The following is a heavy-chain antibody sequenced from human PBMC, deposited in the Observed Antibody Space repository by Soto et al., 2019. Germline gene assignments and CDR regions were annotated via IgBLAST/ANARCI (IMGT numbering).Heavy chain of an antibody. D-gene: IGHD1-7*01. CDR2: ISSSGSTI. J-gene: IGHJ5*02. V-gene: IGHV3-11*01. Sequence: PGGSLRLSCAASGFTFSDYHMSWIRQAPGKWLEWVSYISSSGSTIYYADSVKGRFTISRDNAKNSLYLQMNSLRAEDTAVYYCARDSPKLELRGTNWFDPWGQGXLLTVSS. CDR1: GFTFSDYH. CDR3: ARDSPKLELRGTNWFDP.